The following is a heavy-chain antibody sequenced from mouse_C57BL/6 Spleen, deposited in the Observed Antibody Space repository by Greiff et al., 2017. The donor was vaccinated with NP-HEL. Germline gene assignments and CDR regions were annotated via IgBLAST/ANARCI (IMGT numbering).Heavy chain of an antibody. V-gene: IGHV1-82*01. CDR2: IYPGDGDT. Sequence: VHVKQSGPELVKPGASVKISCKASGYAFSSSWMNWVKQRPGKGLEWIGRIYPGDGDTNYNGKFKGKATLTADKSSSTAYMQLSSLTSEDSAVYFCARCSFYYAMDYWGQGTSVTVSS. J-gene: IGHJ4*01. CDR1: GYAFSSSW. CDR3: ARCSFYYAMDY.